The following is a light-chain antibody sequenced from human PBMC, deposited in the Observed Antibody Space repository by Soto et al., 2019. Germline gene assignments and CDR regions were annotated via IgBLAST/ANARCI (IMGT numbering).Light chain of an antibody. CDR2: DAF. CDR3: QQRTNWRLT. J-gene: IGKJ4*01. V-gene: IGKV3-11*01. CDR1: QSVNSP. Sequence: EIVLTQSPATLSLSPGERATLSCRASQSVNSPLTWYQQKPGQAPRLLIYDAFNRATGIPARFSGSGSGTDFTLTISSLEPEDFAVYFCQQRTNWRLTFGGGTKVEI.